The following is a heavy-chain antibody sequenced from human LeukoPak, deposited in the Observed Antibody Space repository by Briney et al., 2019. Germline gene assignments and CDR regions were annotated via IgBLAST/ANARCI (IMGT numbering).Heavy chain of an antibody. CDR3: ARPWGDGYNHFDF. CDR1: GYSFTNYW. V-gene: IGHV5-51*01. Sequence: GESLKISCEGSGYSFTNYWIGWVRQMPGKGLEWMGIIYPGDSDTRYSPSFQGQVTISADKSISTAYLQWSSLKASDTAMYYCARPWGDGYNHFDFWGQGTLVTVSS. CDR2: IYPGDSDT. D-gene: IGHD5-24*01. J-gene: IGHJ4*02.